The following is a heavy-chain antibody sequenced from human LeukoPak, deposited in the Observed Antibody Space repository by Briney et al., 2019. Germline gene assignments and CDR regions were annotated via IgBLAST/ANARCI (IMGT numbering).Heavy chain of an antibody. J-gene: IGHJ6*03. D-gene: IGHD2/OR15-2a*01. CDR1: GFTFSSYA. CDR3: AKEFSTPLGSDYYYYYMDV. CDR2: ISGSGGST. Sequence: GGSLRLSCAASGFTFSSYAMSWVRQAPGKGLEWVSAISGSGGSTYYADSVKGRFTISRDNSKNTLYLQMNSLRAEDTAVYYRAKEFSTPLGSDYYYYYMDVWGKGTTVTVSS. V-gene: IGHV3-23*01.